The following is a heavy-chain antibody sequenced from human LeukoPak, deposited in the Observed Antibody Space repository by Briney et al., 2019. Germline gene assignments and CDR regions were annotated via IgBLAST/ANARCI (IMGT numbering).Heavy chain of an antibody. J-gene: IGHJ6*03. Sequence: PGGSLRLSCAASGFTFSSFEMNWVRQAPGTGLEWVSYISTSGITIYYADSVKGRFTISRDNAKNSLYLQMSSLRAEDTAVYYCARVPSWKGYMDVWGKGTTVTVSS. CDR1: GFTFSSFE. CDR2: ISTSGITI. D-gene: IGHD1-1*01. CDR3: ARVPSWKGYMDV. V-gene: IGHV3-48*03.